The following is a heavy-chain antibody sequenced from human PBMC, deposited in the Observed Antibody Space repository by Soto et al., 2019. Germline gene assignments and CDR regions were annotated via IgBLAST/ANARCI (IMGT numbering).Heavy chain of an antibody. CDR1: GGSISSVGYS. Sequence: SETLSLTCVVSGGSISSVGYSWTWIRQPPGKGLEWIGYIYHHEGTTYRSSLKGRLTLSMDKSRNLFSLRLASVVAADTAIYYCARVFYGAATGRSYFDSWGLGILVTVSS. D-gene: IGHD2-15*01. CDR3: ARVFYGAATGRSYFDS. CDR2: IYHHEGT. J-gene: IGHJ4*02. V-gene: IGHV4-30-2*01.